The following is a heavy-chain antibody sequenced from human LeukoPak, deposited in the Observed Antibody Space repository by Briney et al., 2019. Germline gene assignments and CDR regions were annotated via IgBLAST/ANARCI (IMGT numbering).Heavy chain of an antibody. Sequence: GGSLRLSCTASGFTFGDYAMSWVRQAPGKGLEWVGFIRSKAYGGTGESAASVKGRFTISIDDSKSIAYLQMNSLRAEDTAVYYCAKDAYYDYVWGSYRYNWFDPWGQGTLVTVSS. CDR1: GFTFGDYA. V-gene: IGHV3-49*04. D-gene: IGHD3-16*02. CDR2: IRSKAYGGTG. CDR3: AKDAYYDYVWGSYRYNWFDP. J-gene: IGHJ5*02.